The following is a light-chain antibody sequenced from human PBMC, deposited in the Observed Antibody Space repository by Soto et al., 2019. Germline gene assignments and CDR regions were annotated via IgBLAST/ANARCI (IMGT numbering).Light chain of an antibody. CDR3: CSYAGSSIHVV. Sequence: QSVLTQPASVSGSPGQSITISCTGTSSDVGSYNLVSWYQQHPGKAPKLMIYEGSKRPSGVSNRFSGSKSGNTASLTISGLQAEDEADYYCCSYAGSSIHVVFGGGTK. J-gene: IGLJ2*01. V-gene: IGLV2-23*01. CDR1: SSDVGSYNL. CDR2: EGS.